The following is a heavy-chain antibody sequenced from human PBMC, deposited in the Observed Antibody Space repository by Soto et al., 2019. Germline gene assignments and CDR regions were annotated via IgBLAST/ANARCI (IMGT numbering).Heavy chain of an antibody. D-gene: IGHD4-17*01. V-gene: IGHV1-24*01. CDR2: FDPEDGET. CDR1: GYTLTELS. CDR3: ATAQSQMTTVSWDAFDI. Sequence: ASVKVSCKVSGYTLTELSMHWVRQAPGKGLEWMGGFDPEDGETIYAQKFQGRVTMTEDTSTDTAYMELSSLRSEDTAVYYCATAQSQMTTVSWDAFDIWGQGTMVTV. J-gene: IGHJ3*02.